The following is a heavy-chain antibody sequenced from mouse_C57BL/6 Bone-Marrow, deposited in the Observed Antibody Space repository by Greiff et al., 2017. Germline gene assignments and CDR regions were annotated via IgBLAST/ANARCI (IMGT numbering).Heavy chain of an antibody. CDR3: ASGRAASLIFTTVVGNDAIVY. CDR1: GYSFTDYY. CDR2: INPYNGGT. Sequence: EVQLQQSGPVLVKPGASVKMSCKASGYSFTDYYMNWVKQSHGKSLEWIGVINPYNGGTSYNQKFKGKATLTVDKSSSTAYMELNSLTSEDSAVYYCASGRAASLIFTTVVGNDAIVYWGLGTTHTVPT. J-gene: IGHJ4*01. V-gene: IGHV1-19*01. D-gene: IGHD1-1*01.